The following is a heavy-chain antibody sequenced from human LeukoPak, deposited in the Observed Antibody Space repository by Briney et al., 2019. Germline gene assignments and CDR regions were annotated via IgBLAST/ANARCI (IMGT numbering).Heavy chain of an antibody. Sequence: SETLSLTCTASGNSISSGDNYWSWIRQPAGKGLEWIGRIYTSGSTNYNPSLKSRVTMSVDTSKNQFSLKLSSVTAADTAVYYCARFPSIAAAFDYWGQGTLVTVSS. CDR3: ARFPSIAAAFDY. CDR1: GNSISSGDNY. D-gene: IGHD6-13*01. J-gene: IGHJ4*02. V-gene: IGHV4-61*02. CDR2: IYTSGST.